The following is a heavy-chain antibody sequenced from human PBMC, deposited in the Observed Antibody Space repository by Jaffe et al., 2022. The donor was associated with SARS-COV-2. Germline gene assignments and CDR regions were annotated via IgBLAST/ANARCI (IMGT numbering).Heavy chain of an antibody. Sequence: QLQLQESGPGLVKPSETLSLTCTVSGGSISSSSYYWDWIRQPPGKGLEWIGSVYYFGSTYYNPSLKSRVTISVDTSKNQFSLKLSSVTAADTALYYCAREYLARWNDGQLDYWGQGTLVTVSS. CDR2: VYYFGST. J-gene: IGHJ4*02. CDR1: GGSISSSSYY. D-gene: IGHD1-1*01. V-gene: IGHV4-39*02. CDR3: AREYLARWNDGQLDY.